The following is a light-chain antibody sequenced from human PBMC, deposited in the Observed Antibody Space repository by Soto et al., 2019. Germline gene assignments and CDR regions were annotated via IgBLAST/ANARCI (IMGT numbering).Light chain of an antibody. Sequence: VVTLSPGALSLKKGERATLFCRASQSVRERYLAWYQRKPGQAPRLLIYAASSRATGIPDRFSGSGSGTDFTLIISRLEPEDFTMYYCPQYGSSPPTFAHRGKADI. CDR2: AAS. CDR3: PQYGSSPPT. CDR1: QSVRERY. V-gene: IGKV3-20*01. J-gene: IGKJ1*01.